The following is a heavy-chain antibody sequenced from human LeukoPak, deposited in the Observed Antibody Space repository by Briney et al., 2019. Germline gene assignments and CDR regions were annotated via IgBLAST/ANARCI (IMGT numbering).Heavy chain of an antibody. CDR1: GGSISSYY. Sequence: SETLSLTCTVSGGSISSYYWSWIRQPAGKGLEWIGRIYTSGSTNYNPSLKSRVTISVDTSKNQFSLKLSSVTAADTAVYYCARAQLLWFGELLNYFDYWGQGTLVTVSS. D-gene: IGHD3-10*01. V-gene: IGHV4-4*07. J-gene: IGHJ4*02. CDR2: IYTSGST. CDR3: ARAQLLWFGELLNYFDY.